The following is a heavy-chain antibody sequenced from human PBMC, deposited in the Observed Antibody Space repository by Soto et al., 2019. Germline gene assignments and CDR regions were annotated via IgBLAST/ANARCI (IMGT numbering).Heavy chain of an antibody. CDR1: RYSFTSYW. CDR3: ARQDYDFWSGYYDAPLSWDAFDI. D-gene: IGHD3-3*01. CDR2: IYPGDSDT. J-gene: IGHJ3*02. Sequence: GEPLKIYWKGSRYSFTSYWIGWVRQIPGKGLEWMGIIYPGDSDTRYSPSFQGQVTISADKSISTAYLQWSSLKASDTAMYYCARQDYDFWSGYYDAPLSWDAFDIWGQGTMVTVSS. V-gene: IGHV5-51*01.